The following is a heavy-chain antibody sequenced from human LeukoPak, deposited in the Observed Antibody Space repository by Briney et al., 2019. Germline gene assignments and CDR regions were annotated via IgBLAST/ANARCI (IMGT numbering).Heavy chain of an antibody. J-gene: IGHJ4*02. D-gene: IGHD4-23*01. CDR2: IYSSGNT. CDR1: GFSFSSYW. Sequence: GSLRLSCAASGFSFSSYWMSWVRQAPGKGLEWIGYIYSSGNTNYNPSLKSRVTISLDVSKNQFSLKLTSVTAADTAVYYCANSYDGKIVPFDNWGQGALVAVSS. CDR3: ANSYDGKIVPFDN. V-gene: IGHV4-4*09.